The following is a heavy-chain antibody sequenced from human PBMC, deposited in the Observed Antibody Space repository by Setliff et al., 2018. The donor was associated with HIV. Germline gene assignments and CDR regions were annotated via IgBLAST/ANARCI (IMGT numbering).Heavy chain of an antibody. CDR1: GGSISSYY. Sequence: SETLSLTCTVSGGSISSYYWSWIRQSPGKGLEWIGYISTSGNTKYNPSLKSRVTMSVDTSKNQLSLRLRSVTATDTAVFYCARLRAVSSTYYYYYMDVWGKGTTVTVSS. CDR2: ISTSGNT. CDR3: ARLRAVSSTYYYYYMDV. V-gene: IGHV4-4*08. J-gene: IGHJ6*03. D-gene: IGHD6-19*01.